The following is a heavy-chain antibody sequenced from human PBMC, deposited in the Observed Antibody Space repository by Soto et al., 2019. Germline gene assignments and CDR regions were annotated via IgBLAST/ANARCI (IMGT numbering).Heavy chain of an antibody. J-gene: IGHJ4*02. D-gene: IGHD3-22*01. CDR3: VKGEFYYDSSAYRPFDS. CDR1: GFTFSSYA. CDR2: ISINGGST. V-gene: IGHV3-64D*06. Sequence: PGGSLRLSCSASGFTFSSYAMHWVRQAPGKGLEYVSSISINGGSTHYADSVKGRFTISRDNSRNTQYLQMSSLRADDTAVYYCVKGEFYYDSSAYRPFDSWGQGTLVTVSS.